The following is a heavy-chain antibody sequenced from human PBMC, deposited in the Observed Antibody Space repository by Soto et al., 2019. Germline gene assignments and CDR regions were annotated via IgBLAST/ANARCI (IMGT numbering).Heavy chain of an antibody. V-gene: IGHV1-18*01. CDR1: DYPFSSYA. CDR2: ISSYNGNT. D-gene: IGHD4-4*01. J-gene: IGHJ4*02. CDR3: ARDGQFSDY. Sequence: QVQLVQSGAEVKKPGASVKVSCKASDYPFSSYAISWVRQTPGQGLDWMGWISSYNGNTNYAQKLQGRVTMTTDTSTSTAYMELRSLGSDATAVYYCARDGQFSDYWGQGTLVTVSS.